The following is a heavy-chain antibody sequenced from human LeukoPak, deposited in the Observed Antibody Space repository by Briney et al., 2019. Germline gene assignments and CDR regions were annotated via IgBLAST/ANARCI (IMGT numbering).Heavy chain of an antibody. CDR1: GFTFSSYS. D-gene: IGHD3-10*01. Sequence: GGSLRLSCAASGFTFSSYSMNWVRQAPGKGLEWVAYISRSSSSKHYADSVKGRFTISRDNAKNSLYLQMSSLRDEDTAVYYCVREDPSEYGSIDYWGQGTLVTVSS. V-gene: IGHV3-48*02. CDR2: ISRSSSSK. J-gene: IGHJ4*02. CDR3: VREDPSEYGSIDY.